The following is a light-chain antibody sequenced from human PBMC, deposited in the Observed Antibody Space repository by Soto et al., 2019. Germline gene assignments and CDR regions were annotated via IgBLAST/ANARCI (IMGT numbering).Light chain of an antibody. V-gene: IGKV1-5*03. J-gene: IGKJ1*01. CDR2: KAS. Sequence: DIQMTQSPSTLSGSVGDRVTITCRASQTISSWLAWYQQKPGKAPKLLIYKASTLKSGVPSRFSCSGSGTEFTLTISSLQPDDFATYCCQHYNSYSEALGQGTKVDIK. CDR3: QHYNSYSEA. CDR1: QTISSW.